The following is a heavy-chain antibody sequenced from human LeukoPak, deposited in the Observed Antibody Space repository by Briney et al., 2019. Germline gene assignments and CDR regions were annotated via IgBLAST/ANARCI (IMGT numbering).Heavy chain of an antibody. CDR1: GGSISSYY. J-gene: IGHJ4*02. CDR3: ARERYYYDSSGYHYYFDY. V-gene: IGHV4-59*01. CDR2: IYYSGST. D-gene: IGHD3-22*01. Sequence: SETLSLTCTVSGGSISSYYWSWIRQPPGKGLEWIGYIYYSGSTNYNPSLKSRVTISVDTSKNQFSLKPSSVTAADTAVYYCARERYYYDSSGYHYYFDYWGQGTLVTVSS.